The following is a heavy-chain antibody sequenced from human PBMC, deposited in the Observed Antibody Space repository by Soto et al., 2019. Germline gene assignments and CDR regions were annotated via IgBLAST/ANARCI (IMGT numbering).Heavy chain of an antibody. V-gene: IGHV1-18*01. CDR2: ISAYNGNT. CDR3: ARVSDDFWSGFGYYYYYGMDV. CDR1: GYTFTSYG. D-gene: IGHD3-3*01. J-gene: IGHJ6*02. Sequence: ASVKVSCKASGYTFTSYGISWVRQAPGQGLEWMGWISAYNGNTNYAQKLQGRVTMTTDTSTSTAYMELRSLRSDDTAVYYCARVSDDFWSGFGYYYYYGMDVWGQGTTVTVSS.